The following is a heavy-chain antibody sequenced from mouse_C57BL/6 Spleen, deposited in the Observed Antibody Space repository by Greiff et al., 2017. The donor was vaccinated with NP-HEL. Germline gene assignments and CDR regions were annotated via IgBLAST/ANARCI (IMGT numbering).Heavy chain of an antibody. J-gene: IGHJ1*03. D-gene: IGHD3-3*01. Sequence: EVQLQESGGGLVKPGGSLKLSCAASGFTISSYAMSWVRQTPEKRLEWVATISDGGSYTYYPDNVKGRFTISRDNAKNNLYLQMSHLKSEDTAMYYCARSWGDRYFDVWGTGTTVTVSS. CDR3: ARSWGDRYFDV. CDR2: ISDGGSYT. V-gene: IGHV5-4*01. CDR1: GFTISSYA.